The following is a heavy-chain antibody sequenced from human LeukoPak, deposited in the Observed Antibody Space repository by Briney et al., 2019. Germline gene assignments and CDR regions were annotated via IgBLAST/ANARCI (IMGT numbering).Heavy chain of an antibody. J-gene: IGHJ4*02. CDR2: ISYDGGNK. D-gene: IGHD1/OR15-1a*01. Sequence: PGGSLRLSCAASGFTFSSYAMHWVRQAPGKGLEWVAVISYDGGNKYYADSVKGRFTISRDNSKNTLYLQMNSLRAEDTAVYYCASSQQTFDYWGQGTLVTVSS. CDR1: GFTFSSYA. CDR3: ASSQQTFDY. V-gene: IGHV3-30*04.